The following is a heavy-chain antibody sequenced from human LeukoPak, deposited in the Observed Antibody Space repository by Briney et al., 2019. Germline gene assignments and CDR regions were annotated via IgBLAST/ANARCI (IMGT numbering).Heavy chain of an antibody. J-gene: IGHJ4*02. CDR2: IWHDGSYK. D-gene: IGHD3-10*01. V-gene: IGHV3-33*08. CDR1: GFTFSSYG. CDR3: ARVMGNYGSLDY. Sequence: QPGGSLRLSCAASGFTFSSYGMHWVRQAPGKGLEWVAVIWHDGSYKYYADSAKGRFAISRDSSKNTLYLQMNSLRAEDTAVYYCARVMGNYGSLDYWGQGTLVTVSS.